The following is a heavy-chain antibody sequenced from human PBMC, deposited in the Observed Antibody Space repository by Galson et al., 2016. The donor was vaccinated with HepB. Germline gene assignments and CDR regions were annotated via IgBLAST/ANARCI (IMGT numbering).Heavy chain of an antibody. D-gene: IGHD2-21*02. Sequence: SLRLSCAASGFAFNTYWMSWVRHAPGKGLEWVANTKQDASEKYYVDSVKGRFTISRDNAKNSLYLKMNSLTADDTAVYYCARDYRHCGADPMGAQGTLVTVSS. CDR1: GFAFNTYW. J-gene: IGHJ4*02. CDR3: ARDYRHCGADPM. V-gene: IGHV3-7*01. CDR2: TKQDASEK.